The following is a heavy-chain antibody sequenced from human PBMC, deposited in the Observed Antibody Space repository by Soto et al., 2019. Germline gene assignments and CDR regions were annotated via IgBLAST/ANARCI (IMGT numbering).Heavy chain of an antibody. J-gene: IGHJ5*02. Sequence: PSESLSLTCAVSDVSFSVYYWSCIRQPPGKGLEWIGEINHVGNTNYNPSLKSRVTISVDPSKKQFSLNLSSVTAADTAVYYCASGIRGVGAAGAVAWFDPWGQGTLVTVSS. CDR3: ASGIRGVGAAGAVAWFDP. V-gene: IGHV4-34*01. D-gene: IGHD6-13*01. CDR2: INHVGNT. CDR1: DVSFSVYY.